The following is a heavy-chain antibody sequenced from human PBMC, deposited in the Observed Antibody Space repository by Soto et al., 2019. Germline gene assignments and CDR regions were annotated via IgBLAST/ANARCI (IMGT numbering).Heavy chain of an antibody. D-gene: IGHD3-22*01. CDR2: SSWNSGSI. J-gene: IGHJ4*02. V-gene: IGHV3-9*01. Sequence: PGGSLRLSCAASGFTFDDYAMHWVRQAPGKGLEWVSGSSWNSGSIGYADSVKGRFTISRDNAKNSLYLQMNSLRAEDTALYYCAKDISYDSSGYYPGGHYFDYWGQGTLVTVSS. CDR1: GFTFDDYA. CDR3: AKDISYDSSGYYPGGHYFDY.